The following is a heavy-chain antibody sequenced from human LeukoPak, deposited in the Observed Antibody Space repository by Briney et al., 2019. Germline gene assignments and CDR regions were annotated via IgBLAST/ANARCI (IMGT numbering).Heavy chain of an antibody. D-gene: IGHD2-2*01. CDR3: ARVSSTSSFPDY. J-gene: IGHJ4*02. CDR1: GFTFSSYG. CDR2: IWYDGSNK. V-gene: IGHV3-33*01. Sequence: PGGSLRLSCAASGFTFSSYGMHWVRQAPGKGLEWVAVIWYDGSNKYYADSVKGRFTISRDNSKNTLYLQMNSLRAEDTAVYYCARVSSTSSFPDYWGQGTLVTVSS.